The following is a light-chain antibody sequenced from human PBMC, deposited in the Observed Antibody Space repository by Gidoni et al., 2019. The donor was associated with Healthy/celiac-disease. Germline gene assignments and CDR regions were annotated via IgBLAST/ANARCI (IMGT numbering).Light chain of an antibody. Sequence: IQMTQSPSPLSASVGDRGTITCRASQSISSYLYWYQQKPGKDPKLLIYAAASLQSGVPSGCSGGGGGTDFILTIISLLHEDFAAYYCQQSYSTPQCSFGQGTKLEIK. J-gene: IGKJ2*04. CDR1: QSISSY. CDR2: AAA. CDR3: QQSYSTPQCS. V-gene: IGKV1-39*01.